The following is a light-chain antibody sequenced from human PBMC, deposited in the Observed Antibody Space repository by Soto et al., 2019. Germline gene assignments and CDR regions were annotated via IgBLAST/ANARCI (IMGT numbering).Light chain of an antibody. Sequence: QSALTQPASVSGSPGQSITISCTGSSSDVGSYDLVSWYQQHPGRAPKLMIFEVTKRPSGASERFSGSKSGNTASLTISGLQAEDEADYHCCSYAGSSTLVFGGGTKLTVL. CDR3: CSYAGSSTLV. J-gene: IGLJ2*01. CDR1: SSDVGSYDL. V-gene: IGLV2-23*02. CDR2: EVT.